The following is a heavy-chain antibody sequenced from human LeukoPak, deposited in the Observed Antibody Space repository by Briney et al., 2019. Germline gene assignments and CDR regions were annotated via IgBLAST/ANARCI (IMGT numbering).Heavy chain of an antibody. V-gene: IGHV1-2*02. CDR2: INPNSGDT. J-gene: IGHJ5*02. Sequence: ASVKVSCKPSGYTFTGYYMHWVRQAPGQGLEWMGWINPNSGDTNYAQKLQGRVTMTTDTSTSTAYMELRSLRSDDTAVYYCARGSVAVAGSWFDPWGQGTLVTVSS. D-gene: IGHD6-19*01. CDR1: GYTFTGYY. CDR3: ARGSVAVAGSWFDP.